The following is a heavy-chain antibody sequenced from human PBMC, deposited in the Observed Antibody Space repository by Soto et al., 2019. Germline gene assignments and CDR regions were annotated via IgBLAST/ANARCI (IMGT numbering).Heavy chain of an antibody. D-gene: IGHD1-26*01. CDR1: GGSISSSSYY. Sequence: PSETLSLTCTVSGGSISSSSYYWGWIRQPPGKGLEWIGSIYYSGSTYYNPSLKSRVTISVDTSKNQFSLKLSSVTAADTAVYYCARHRTVGATAKSLDYWGQGTLVTVSS. CDR3: ARHRTVGATAKSLDY. J-gene: IGHJ4*02. V-gene: IGHV4-39*01. CDR2: IYYSGST.